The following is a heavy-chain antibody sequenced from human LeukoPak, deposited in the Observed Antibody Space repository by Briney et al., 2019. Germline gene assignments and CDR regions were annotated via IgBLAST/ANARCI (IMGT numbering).Heavy chain of an antibody. V-gene: IGHV4-34*01. CDR1: GMSFTGYY. D-gene: IGHD6-19*01. CDR3: ARGSGSYSGAADY. CDR2: RNHRGSS. J-gene: IGHJ4*02. Sequence: PSETLSLTCSVHGMSFTGYYWSWIRQLPGKGLEWIGERNHRGSSYFNPSFESRVTISLDTSRKQFSLNLTSVTAADTAFYYCARGSGSYSGAADYWGQGTLVTVSS.